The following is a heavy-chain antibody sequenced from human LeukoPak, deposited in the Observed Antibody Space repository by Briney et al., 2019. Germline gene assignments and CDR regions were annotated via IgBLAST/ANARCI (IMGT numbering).Heavy chain of an antibody. J-gene: IGHJ3*02. Sequence: GGSLRLSCAASGFTLSSYWMHWVRQAPGTGLVWVSRINSDGSSTSYADSVKGRFTISRDNAKNTLYLQMNSLRAEDTAVYYCARRAEYRGVRGVIIKGAFDIWGQGTMVTVSS. CDR2: INSDGSST. CDR1: GFTLSSYW. CDR3: ARRAEYRGVRGVIIKGAFDI. V-gene: IGHV3-74*01. D-gene: IGHD3-10*01.